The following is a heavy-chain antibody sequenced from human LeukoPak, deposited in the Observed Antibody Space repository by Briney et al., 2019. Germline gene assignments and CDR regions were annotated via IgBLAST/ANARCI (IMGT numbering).Heavy chain of an antibody. CDR2: SSSKASGGTT. V-gene: IGHV3-49*04. J-gene: IGHJ2*01. D-gene: IGHD7-27*01. Sequence: PGGSLRLSCANSGFRFGDYTVAWVRQAPGKGLEWVGFSSSKASGGTTKYAASVKDRFTISRDDSKNIAYLQMNRLKTEDTAVYFCTSNWGQFRLDWYFGLWGRSTLVTVSS. CDR1: GFRFGDYT. CDR3: TSNWGQFRLDWYFGL.